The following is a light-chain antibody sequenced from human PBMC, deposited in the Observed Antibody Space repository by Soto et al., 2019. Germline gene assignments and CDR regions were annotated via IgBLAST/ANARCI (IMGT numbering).Light chain of an antibody. CDR1: SSDVGGYNY. J-gene: IGLJ3*02. CDR3: SSYTSSSTLNWV. CDR2: EVS. V-gene: IGLV2-14*01. Sequence: QSALTRPASVSGSPGQSITISCTGTSSDVGGYNYVSWYQQHPGKAPKLMIYEVSNRPSGVSNRFSGSKSGNTASLTISGLQAEDEADYYCSSYTSSSTLNWVFGAGTRLTVL.